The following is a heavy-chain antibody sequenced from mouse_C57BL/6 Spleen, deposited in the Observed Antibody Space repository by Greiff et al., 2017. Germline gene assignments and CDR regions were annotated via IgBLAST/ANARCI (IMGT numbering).Heavy chain of an antibody. CDR1: GFTFSDYG. Sequence: EVNLVESGGGLVKPGGSLKLSCAASGFTFSDYGMHWVRQAPEKGLEWVAYISSGSSTIYYADTVKGRFTFTRDNAKNTLFLQMTSLRSEDTAMYYGAREMRLRRAFAYWGQGTLVTVSA. J-gene: IGHJ3*01. V-gene: IGHV5-17*01. CDR3: AREMRLRRAFAY. CDR2: ISSGSSTI. D-gene: IGHD2-2*01.